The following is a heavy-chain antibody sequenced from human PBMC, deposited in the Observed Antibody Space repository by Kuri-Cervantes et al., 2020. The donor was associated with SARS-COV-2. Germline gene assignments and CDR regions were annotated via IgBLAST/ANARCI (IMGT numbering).Heavy chain of an antibody. CDR3: ARDSPLGYCSGGSCSPFDY. CDR1: GFTFSSYA. V-gene: IGHV3-48*03. D-gene: IGHD2-15*01. J-gene: IGHJ4*02. CDR2: ISSSGSTI. Sequence: GESLKISCAASGFTFSSYAMHWVRQASGKGLEWVSYISSSGSTIYYADSVKGRFTISRDNAKNSLYLQMNSLRAEDTAVYYCARDSPLGYCSGGSCSPFDYWGQGTLVTVSS.